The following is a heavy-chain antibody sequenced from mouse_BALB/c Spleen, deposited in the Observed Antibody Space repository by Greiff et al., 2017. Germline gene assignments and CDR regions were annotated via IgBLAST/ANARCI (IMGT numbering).Heavy chain of an antibody. CDR2: INPNNGGT. V-gene: IGHV1-18*01. CDR3: ARRVLRLGYFDV. D-gene: IGHD1-2*01. J-gene: IGHJ1*01. Sequence: VQLQQSGPELVKPGASVKIPCKASGYTFTDYNMDWVKQSHGKSLEWIGDINPNNGGTIYNQKFKGKATLTVDKSSSTAYMELRSLTSEDTAVYYCARRVLRLGYFDVWGAGTTVTVSS. CDR1: GYTFTDYN.